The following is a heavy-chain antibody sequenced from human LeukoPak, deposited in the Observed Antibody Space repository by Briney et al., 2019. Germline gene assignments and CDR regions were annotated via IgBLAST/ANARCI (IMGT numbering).Heavy chain of an antibody. CDR1: GYTFTSYD. CDR3: ARGGYCSGGNCYSGTRGIDY. Sequence: ASVKVSCKASGYTFTSYDINWVRQATGQGLEWMGWMNPNSGNTGYAQKFQGSVTMTRNTSISTAYMELNSLRSEDTAVYYCARGGYCSGGNCYSGTRGIDYWGQGTLVTVSS. CDR2: MNPNSGNT. J-gene: IGHJ4*02. V-gene: IGHV1-8*01. D-gene: IGHD2-15*01.